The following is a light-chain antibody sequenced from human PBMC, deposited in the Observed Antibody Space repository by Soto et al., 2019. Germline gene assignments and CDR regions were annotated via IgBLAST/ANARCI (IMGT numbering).Light chain of an antibody. CDR3: HQAGTFPFT. V-gene: IGKV1-12*02. J-gene: IGKJ3*01. Sequence: DIQLTQSPSSVSASVGDTINITCRASQDIEKWLAWYQQKPGRAPKVLIYAASHLESGVPSRFSGSGSGTEFSLTISSLQTEAFATYFCHQAGTFPFTFGPGTKVDIK. CDR2: AAS. CDR1: QDIEKW.